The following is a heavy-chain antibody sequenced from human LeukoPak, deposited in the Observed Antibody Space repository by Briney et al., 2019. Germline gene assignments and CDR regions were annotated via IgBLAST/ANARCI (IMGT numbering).Heavy chain of an antibody. J-gene: IGHJ2*01. D-gene: IGHD5-24*01. Sequence: GGSLRLSCAASGFSFSSYVMHWVRQAPGKGLTWVSRIGHDGTDTNYADSVRGRFTISRDNARNTLYLQMNSLRDDDTAVYYCSRDVNFLFFDVWGRGTPVTVSS. CDR1: GFSFSSYV. CDR3: SRDVNFLFFDV. CDR2: IGHDGTDT. V-gene: IGHV3-74*01.